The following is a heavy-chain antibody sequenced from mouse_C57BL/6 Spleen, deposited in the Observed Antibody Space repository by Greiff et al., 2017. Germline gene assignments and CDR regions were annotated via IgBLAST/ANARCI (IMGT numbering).Heavy chain of an antibody. D-gene: IGHD2-3*01. CDR2: IDTSDSYT. CDR3: ARGYDGYYPFAY. V-gene: IGHV1-59*01. CDR1: GYTFTSYW. J-gene: IGHJ3*01. Sequence: HVLLQQPGAELVRPGTSVKLSCKASGYTFTSYWMHWVKQRPGQGLEWIGVIDTSDSYTNYKKKFKGKATLTVDTSSSTSYMQLSSLTSEDSAVYYGARGYDGYYPFAYWGQGTLVTVSA.